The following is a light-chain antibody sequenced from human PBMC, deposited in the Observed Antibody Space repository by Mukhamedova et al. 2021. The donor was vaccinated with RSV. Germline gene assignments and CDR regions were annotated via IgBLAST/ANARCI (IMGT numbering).Light chain of an antibody. V-gene: IGLV1-40*01. CDR3: QSYDNSLSAAV. CDR1: SSNIGAGYV. J-gene: IGLJ7*01. CDR2: GNN. Sequence: ISCTGGSSNIGAGYVVHWYQQLPGTAPKLLIYGNNNRPSGVPDRFSGSKSGTSASLAISGLQAEDEADYYCQSYDNSLSAAVFG.